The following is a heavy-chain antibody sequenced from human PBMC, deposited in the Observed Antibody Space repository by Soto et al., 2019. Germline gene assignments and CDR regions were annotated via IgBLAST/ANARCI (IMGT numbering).Heavy chain of an antibody. V-gene: IGHV3-21*01. CDR3: ARDLALAGNY. Sequence: SLRISCAASGFTFSSYAMNWVRRTQEKGLEWVSCISSTSSYTHYSDSVKGRFTISRDNANNSLFLQMNSLRAEDTATYYCARDLALAGNYWGQGVLVTVAS. CDR1: GFTFSSYA. J-gene: IGHJ4*02. D-gene: IGHD6-19*01. CDR2: ISSTSSYT.